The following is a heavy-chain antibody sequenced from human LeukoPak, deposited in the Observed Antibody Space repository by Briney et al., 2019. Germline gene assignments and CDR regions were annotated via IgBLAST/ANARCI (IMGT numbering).Heavy chain of an antibody. CDR3: ARGGPRYCSGGSCYFGY. Sequence: PSETLSLTCAVYGGSFSGYYWSWIRQPPGKGLEWIGEINHSGSTNYNPSLKSRVTISVDTSKSQFSLKLSSVTAADTAVYYCARGGPRYCSGGSCYFGYWGQGTLVTVSS. D-gene: IGHD2-15*01. V-gene: IGHV4-34*01. CDR1: GGSFSGYY. CDR2: INHSGST. J-gene: IGHJ4*02.